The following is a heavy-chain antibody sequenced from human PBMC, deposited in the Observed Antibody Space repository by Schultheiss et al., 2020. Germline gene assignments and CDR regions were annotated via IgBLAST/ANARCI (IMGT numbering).Heavy chain of an antibody. D-gene: IGHD3-22*01. J-gene: IGHJ5*02. CDR1: GGSISSGGYY. Sequence: SETLSLTCTVSGGSISSGGYYWSWIRQHPGKGLEWIGYMYYSGKGYYNPSLKSRVTVSVDTSKNQFSLKLSSVSVADTAVYFCARVDGSGRQYNWFDPWGQGTRVTVSS. V-gene: IGHV4-31*03. CDR3: ARVDGSGRQYNWFDP. CDR2: MYYSGKG.